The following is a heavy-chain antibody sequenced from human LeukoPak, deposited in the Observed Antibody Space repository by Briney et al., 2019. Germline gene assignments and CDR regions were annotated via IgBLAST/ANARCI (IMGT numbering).Heavy chain of an antibody. Sequence: PSETLSLTCTVSGGSIISYYWSWIRQPPGKGLEWIGYIYYSGITNYNPSLKSRVTISVDTSKNQFSLRLSSVTAADTAVYYCARGLGAYIWFGEQDVWGQGTTVTVSS. D-gene: IGHD3-10*01. J-gene: IGHJ6*02. CDR3: ARGLGAYIWFGEQDV. V-gene: IGHV4-59*01. CDR1: GGSIISYY. CDR2: IYYSGIT.